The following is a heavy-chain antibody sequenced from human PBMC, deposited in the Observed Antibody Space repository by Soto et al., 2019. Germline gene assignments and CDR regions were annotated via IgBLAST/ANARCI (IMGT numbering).Heavy chain of an antibody. D-gene: IGHD3-16*01. J-gene: IGHJ6*02. Sequence: PGESLKISCKGSGYSFTSYWISWVRQMPGKGLEWMGRIDPSDSYTNYSPSFQGHVTISADKSISTAYLQWSSLKASDTAMYYCARRGRAATFLGFNYYYYGMDVWGQGTRVTVSS. V-gene: IGHV5-10-1*01. CDR3: ARRGRAATFLGFNYYYYGMDV. CDR1: GYSFTSYW. CDR2: IDPSDSYT.